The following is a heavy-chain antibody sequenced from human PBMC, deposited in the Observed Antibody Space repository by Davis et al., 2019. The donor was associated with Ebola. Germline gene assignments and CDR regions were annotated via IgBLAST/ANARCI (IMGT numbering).Heavy chain of an antibody. Sequence: ASVKVSCKASGYTFTSYGISWVRQAPGQGLEWMGWINPNSGGTNYAQKFQGRVTMTRDTSISTAYMELSRLRSDDTAVYYCAREGSIAAAWGILDYWGQGTLVTVSS. V-gene: IGHV1-2*02. CDR3: AREGSIAAAWGILDY. CDR1: GYTFTSYG. D-gene: IGHD6-13*01. J-gene: IGHJ4*02. CDR2: INPNSGGT.